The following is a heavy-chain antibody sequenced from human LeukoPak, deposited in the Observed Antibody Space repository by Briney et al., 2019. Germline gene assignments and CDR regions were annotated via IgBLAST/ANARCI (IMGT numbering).Heavy chain of an antibody. Sequence: ASVKVSFKASGYTFTSYDINWARQATGQGLEWMGWMNPNSGNTGYAQKFQGRVTMTRNTSISTAYMELSSLRSEDTAVYYCARGYIAAGWSDYWGQGTLVTVSS. CDR3: ARGYIAAGWSDY. V-gene: IGHV1-8*01. J-gene: IGHJ4*02. CDR1: GYTFTSYD. D-gene: IGHD6-13*01. CDR2: MNPNSGNT.